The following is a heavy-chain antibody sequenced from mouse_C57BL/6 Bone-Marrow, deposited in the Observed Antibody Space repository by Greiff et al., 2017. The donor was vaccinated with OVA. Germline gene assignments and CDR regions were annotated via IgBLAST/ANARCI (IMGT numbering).Heavy chain of an antibody. D-gene: IGHD5-1*01. J-gene: IGHJ4*01. CDR2: SRNKANDYTT. V-gene: IGHV7-1*01. CDR1: GFTFSDFY. Sequence: EVKLMESGGGLVQSGRSLRLSCATSGFTFSDFYMEWVRQAPGKGLEWIAASRNKANDYTTEYSASVKGRFIVSRDTSQSILYLQMNALRAEDTAIYYCARDESNYAMDYWGQGTSVTVSS. CDR3: ARDESNYAMDY.